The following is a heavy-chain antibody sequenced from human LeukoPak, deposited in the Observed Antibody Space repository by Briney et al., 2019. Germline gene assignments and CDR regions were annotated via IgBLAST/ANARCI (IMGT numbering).Heavy chain of an antibody. V-gene: IGHV3-33*01. J-gene: IGHJ4*02. Sequence: SGGSLTLSCAASGFTFSSFGMHWVRQAPGKGLEWVAVIWYDASNKYYADSVKGRFTISRDNSKNTLYLQMNSLRDDDTAVYYCVRGVGVSRFNYLDSWGQGTLVIVSS. D-gene: IGHD6-13*01. CDR3: VRGVGVSRFNYLDS. CDR1: GFTFSSFG. CDR2: IWYDASNK.